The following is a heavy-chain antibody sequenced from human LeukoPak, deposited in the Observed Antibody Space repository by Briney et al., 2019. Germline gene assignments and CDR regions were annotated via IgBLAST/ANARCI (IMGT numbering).Heavy chain of an antibody. CDR3: ARGEYDLLGDY. CDR1: GYTFSSHS. CDR2: ISPY. V-gene: IGHV1-18*01. J-gene: IGHJ4*02. Sequence: ASVQVSCKPSGYTFSSHSMNWVRQAPGQGPEWLGWISPYAQKIQGRATMTTDIPTSTAYLELRSLRSDDTAVYYCARGEYDLLGDYWGQGTLVTVSS. D-gene: IGHD3-10*01.